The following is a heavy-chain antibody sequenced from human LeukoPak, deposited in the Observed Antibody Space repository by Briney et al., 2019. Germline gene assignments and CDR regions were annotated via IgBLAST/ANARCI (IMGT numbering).Heavy chain of an antibody. V-gene: IGHV3-11*01. CDR1: GFTLSDYY. CDR3: ARRYGFSDY. CDR2: TSNGGNTI. D-gene: IGHD2-15*01. Sequence: GGSLRLSCAASGFTLSDYYMSWIRQAPGKGLEWVSHTSNGGNTIYYADSVKGRFTISRDSAKNSLYLRMNSLRAEDTAVYYCARRYGFSDYWGQGTLVTVSS. J-gene: IGHJ4*02.